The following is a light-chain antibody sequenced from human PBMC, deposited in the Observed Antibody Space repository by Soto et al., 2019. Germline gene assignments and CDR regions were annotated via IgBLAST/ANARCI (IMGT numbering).Light chain of an antibody. CDR2: GAS. Sequence: IVLTQTPLSLSVAPGQPASISCKSAQSLLYSDGKTYLYWYLQKPGQPPQPLIYGASNRFSGVPDRFSGGGSGTDFTLRISRVEAEDVGVYFFMQSISRLTFGGGTKVDIK. J-gene: IGKJ4*01. CDR1: QSLLYSDGKTY. CDR3: MQSISRLT. V-gene: IGKV2D-29*01.